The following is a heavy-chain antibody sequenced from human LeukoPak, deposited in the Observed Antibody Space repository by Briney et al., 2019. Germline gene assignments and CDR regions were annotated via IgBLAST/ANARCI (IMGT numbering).Heavy chain of an antibody. CDR2: ITTYNSNT. J-gene: IGHJ4*02. Sequence: ASVKVSCKASGYTFTGYGMNWVRQAPGQGLEWMACITTYNSNTNFAQTVQGRVTITRDTAKNTAYMELKSLRSDDTAVYYCARCILATCRYLPSFDFWGQGTLVTVSS. CDR1: GYTFTGYG. CDR3: ARCILATCRYLPSFDF. D-gene: IGHD1-1*01. V-gene: IGHV1-18*01.